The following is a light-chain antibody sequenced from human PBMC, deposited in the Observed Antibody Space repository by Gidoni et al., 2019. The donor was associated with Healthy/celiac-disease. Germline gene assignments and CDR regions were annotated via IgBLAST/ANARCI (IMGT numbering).Light chain of an antibody. J-gene: IGKJ1*01. CDR3: QQSYSIRRGT. CDR1: QSISSY. CDR2: AAS. V-gene: IGKV1-39*01. Sequence: DIQMTQSPSSLSASVGDRVTITCRASQSISSYLNWYQQKPGKAPKLLIYAASSLQSGVPSRFSGSGSGTDFTLTISSLQPEDFATYYCQQSYSIRRGTFGQGTKVEIK.